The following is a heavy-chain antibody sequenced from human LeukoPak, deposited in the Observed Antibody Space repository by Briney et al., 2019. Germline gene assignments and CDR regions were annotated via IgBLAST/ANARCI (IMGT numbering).Heavy chain of an antibody. V-gene: IGHV1-2*02. J-gene: IGHJ4*02. CDR1: GYTFTGYY. CDR2: INPNSGGT. D-gene: IGHD2-15*01. CDR3: ARDQGGVVVVAATCDY. Sequence: GASVKVSCKASGYTFTGYYMHWVRQAPGQGLEWMGWINPNSGGTNYAQKFQGRVTMTRDTSISTAYMELSRLRSDDTAVYYCARDQGGVVVVAATCDYWGQGTLVTVSS.